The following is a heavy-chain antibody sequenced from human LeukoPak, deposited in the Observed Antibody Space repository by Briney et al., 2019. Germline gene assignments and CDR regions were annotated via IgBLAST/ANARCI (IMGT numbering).Heavy chain of an antibody. CDR1: GYSFHPYG. CDR2: ISTYNGNT. CDR3: ASPAKGAYYYYYMDV. D-gene: IGHD2-2*01. J-gene: IGHJ6*03. Sequence: ASVKVSCKTSGYSFHPYGLTWVRQAPGQGLEWMGWISTYNGNTNYAQKFQGRVSMTTDTSTNTAYLGLRGLRSNDTAVYFCASPAKGAYYYYYMDVWGKGTTVTVSS. V-gene: IGHV1-18*01.